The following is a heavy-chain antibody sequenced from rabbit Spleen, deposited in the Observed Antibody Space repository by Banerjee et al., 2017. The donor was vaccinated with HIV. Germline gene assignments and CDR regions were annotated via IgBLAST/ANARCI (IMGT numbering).Heavy chain of an antibody. D-gene: IGHD2-1*01. CDR1: GISFSSNYW. CDR2: IYAGSSISI. CDR3: ARVSNNDNYQLTRLDL. V-gene: IGHV1S40*01. Sequence: QSLEESGGDLVKPGASLTLTCTASGISFSSNYWMCWVRQAPGKGLEWIGCIYAGSSISIHYASWAKGRFTISKTSSTTVTLQMTSLTAADTATYFCARVSNNDNYQLTRLDLWGPGTLVTVS. J-gene: IGHJ3*01.